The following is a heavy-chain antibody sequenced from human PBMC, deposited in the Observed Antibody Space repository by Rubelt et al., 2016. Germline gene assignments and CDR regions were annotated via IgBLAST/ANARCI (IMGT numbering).Heavy chain of an antibody. CDR2: ISAYNGNT. CDR1: GYTFTSYG. V-gene: IGHV1-18*01. CDR3: ARRDGYNWDDAFDI. Sequence: QVQLVQSGAEVKKPGASVKVSCKASGYTFTSYGISWVRQAPGQGLEWMGWISAYNGNTNYAQKLPVSGTMTTDTPTRSAYMELRSLRSDDTAVYYCARRDGYNWDDAFDIWGQGTMVTVSS. D-gene: IGHD5-24*01. J-gene: IGHJ3*02.